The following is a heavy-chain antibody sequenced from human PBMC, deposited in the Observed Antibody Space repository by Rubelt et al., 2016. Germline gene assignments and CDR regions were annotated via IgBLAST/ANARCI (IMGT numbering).Heavy chain of an antibody. D-gene: IGHD2-15*01. Sequence: EVQLVQSGAEVKKPGESLRISCKGSGYRFSNFWISWVRQMPGKGLEWMGRIDPSDSYTNYSASFQGHVTFSAEKSLSTAYLQWSSLKASDTAMYYRARDMDGLDVWGQGTTVTVSS. CDR3: ARDMDGLDV. CDR2: IDPSDSYT. V-gene: IGHV5-10-1*03. CDR1: GYRFSNFW. J-gene: IGHJ6*02.